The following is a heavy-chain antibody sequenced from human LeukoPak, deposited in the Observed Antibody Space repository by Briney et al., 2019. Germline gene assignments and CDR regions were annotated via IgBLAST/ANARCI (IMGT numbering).Heavy chain of an antibody. V-gene: IGHV3-30*04. CDR3: ARVPGYYVYYFDY. Sequence: GGSLRLSCAASGFTFSSYAMHWVRQAPGKGLEGVAVISYDGSNKYYADSVKGRFTISRDNSKNTLYLQNSLRAEDTAVYYCARVPGYYVYYFDYWGQGTLVTVSS. CDR1: GFTFSSYA. CDR2: ISYDGSNK. D-gene: IGHD3-9*01. J-gene: IGHJ4*02.